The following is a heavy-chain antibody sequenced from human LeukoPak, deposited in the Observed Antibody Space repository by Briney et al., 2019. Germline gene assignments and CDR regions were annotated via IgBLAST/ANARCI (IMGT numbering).Heavy chain of an antibody. CDR2: ISGGGTTI. Sequence: PGGSLRLSCAASGFTFSNYYMSWIRQAPGKGLEWVSYISGGGTTIYYADSVKGRFTISRDNAKNSLYLQMNSLRAEDTAVYYCAKDMRVVVEYYFDYWGQGTLVTVSS. CDR1: GFTFSNYY. D-gene: IGHD2-15*01. V-gene: IGHV3-11*01. J-gene: IGHJ4*02. CDR3: AKDMRVVVEYYFDY.